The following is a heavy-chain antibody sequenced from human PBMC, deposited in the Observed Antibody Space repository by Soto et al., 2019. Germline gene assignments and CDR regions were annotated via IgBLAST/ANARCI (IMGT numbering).Heavy chain of an antibody. CDR3: ARQRWGAAISGSYQFDY. CDR2: IYYSGST. CDR1: GGSISSYY. V-gene: IGHV4-59*08. Sequence: SETLSLTCTVSGGSISSYYWSWIRQPPGKGLEWIGYIYYSGSTNYNPSLKSRVTISVDTSKNQFSLKLSSVTAADTAVYYCARQRWGAAISGSYQFDYWGQGTLVTVSS. D-gene: IGHD1-26*01. J-gene: IGHJ4*02.